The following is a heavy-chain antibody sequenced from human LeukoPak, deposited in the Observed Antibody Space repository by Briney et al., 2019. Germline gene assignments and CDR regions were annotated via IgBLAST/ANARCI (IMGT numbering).Heavy chain of an antibody. CDR2: ISGSGGST. D-gene: IGHD4-11*01. CDR3: AKDSHYRFDY. J-gene: IGHJ4*02. V-gene: IGHV3-23*01. Sequence: GGSLRLSCAASGFTFSDYYMSWIRQAPGKGLEWVSGISGSGGSTYYADSVKGRFTISRDNSKNTLYLQMNSLRAEDTAVYYCAKDSHYRFDYWGQGTLVTVSS. CDR1: GFTFSDYY.